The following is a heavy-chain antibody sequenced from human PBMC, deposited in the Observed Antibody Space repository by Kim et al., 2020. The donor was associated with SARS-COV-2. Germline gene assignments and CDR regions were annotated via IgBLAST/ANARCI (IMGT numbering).Heavy chain of an antibody. V-gene: IGHV3-30-3*01. J-gene: IGHJ6*02. CDR1: GFTLSTYA. Sequence: GGSLRLSCAASGFTLSTYAMHWVRQAPGKGLEWVAVISYDGSNKNYADSVKGRFTISRDNSKNTLYLQMNSLRAEATALYYCSGDPWSRLRGLTYSYYGMDVWGQGTTVTVSS. CDR2: ISYDGSNK. D-gene: IGHD3-10*01. CDR3: SGDPWSRLRGLTYSYYGMDV.